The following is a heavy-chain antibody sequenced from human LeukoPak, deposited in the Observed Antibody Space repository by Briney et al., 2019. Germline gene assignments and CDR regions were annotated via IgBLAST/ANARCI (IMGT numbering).Heavy chain of an antibody. D-gene: IGHD6-6*01. CDR1: GFSFSSHW. CDR3: AKDGYSSSKPDWFDP. V-gene: IGHV3-23*01. J-gene: IGHJ5*02. CDR2: ISGSGGST. Sequence: GGSLRLSCAASGFSFSSHWMSWVRQAPGKGLEWVSAISGSGGSTYYADSVKGRFTISRDNSKNTLYLQMNSLRAEDTAVYYCAKDGYSSSKPDWFDPWGQGTLVTVSS.